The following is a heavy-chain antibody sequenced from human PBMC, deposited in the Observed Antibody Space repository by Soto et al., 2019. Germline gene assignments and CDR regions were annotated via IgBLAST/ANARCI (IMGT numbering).Heavy chain of an antibody. Sequence: GGSLRLSCAASGFTFSSYAMSWVRQAPGKGLEWVSAISGSGGSTYYADSVKGRFTISRDNSKNTLYLQMDSLRAEDTAVYYCAKGTYYYDSSGLDYWGQGTLVTVSS. CDR1: GFTFSSYA. V-gene: IGHV3-23*01. CDR3: AKGTYYYDSSGLDY. D-gene: IGHD3-22*01. CDR2: ISGSGGST. J-gene: IGHJ4*02.